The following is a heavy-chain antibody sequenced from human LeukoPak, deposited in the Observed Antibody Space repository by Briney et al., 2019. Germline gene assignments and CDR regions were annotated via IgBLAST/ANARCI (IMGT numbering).Heavy chain of an antibody. CDR1: GGSISSYF. J-gene: IGHJ4*02. CDR3: ARGCGSGGSCRSAIFDY. V-gene: IGHV4-59*01. CDR2: IYYTGST. Sequence: SETLSLTCTVSGGSISSYFWRWIRQPPGKGLEWIGYIYYTGSTNYNPSLKSRVTISVDTSKSHFSLRLSSVTAADTAVYYCARGCGSGGSCRSAIFDYWGQGTLVTVSS. D-gene: IGHD2-15*01.